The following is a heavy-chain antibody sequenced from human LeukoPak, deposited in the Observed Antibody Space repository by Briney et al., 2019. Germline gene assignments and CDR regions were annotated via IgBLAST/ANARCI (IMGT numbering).Heavy chain of an antibody. Sequence: PSETLSLTCSVSGCSISNYSMTWIRQPPGKGLEWIGYIYYSGNTNYNPSLKSRVTISVDTSKNQLSLKLTSVTAADTAVYYCARCSRGTSVGMDVWGQGTTVTVSS. CDR1: GCSISNYS. D-gene: IGHD1-1*01. J-gene: IGHJ6*02. CDR3: ARCSRGTSVGMDV. CDR2: IYYSGNT. V-gene: IGHV4-59*08.